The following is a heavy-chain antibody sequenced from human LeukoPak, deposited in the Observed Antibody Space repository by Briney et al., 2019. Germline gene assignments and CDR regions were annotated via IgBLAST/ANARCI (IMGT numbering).Heavy chain of an antibody. D-gene: IGHD6-13*01. CDR3: ARGRGSSWFDY. CDR2: INHSGST. Sequence: SETLSLTCAVYGGSFSGYYWSWIRQPPGKGLEWVGEINHSGSTNYNPSLKSRVTISVDTSKNQFSLKLSSVTAADTAVYYCARGRGSSWFDYWGQGTLVTVSS. CDR1: GGSFSGYY. V-gene: IGHV4-34*01. J-gene: IGHJ4*02.